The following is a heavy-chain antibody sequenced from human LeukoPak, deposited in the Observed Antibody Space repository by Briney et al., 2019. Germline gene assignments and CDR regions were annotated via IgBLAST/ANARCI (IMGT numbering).Heavy chain of an antibody. CDR2: ISYDGSNK. Sequence: PGGSLRLSCAASGFTFSSYGTHWVRQAPGKGLEWVAVISYDGSNKYYADSVKGRFTISRDNSKNTLYLQMNSLRAEDTAVYYCAKDIVVVTATPYGMDVWGQGTTVTVSS. CDR3: AKDIVVVTATPYGMDV. CDR1: GFTFSSYG. J-gene: IGHJ6*02. D-gene: IGHD2-21*02. V-gene: IGHV3-30*18.